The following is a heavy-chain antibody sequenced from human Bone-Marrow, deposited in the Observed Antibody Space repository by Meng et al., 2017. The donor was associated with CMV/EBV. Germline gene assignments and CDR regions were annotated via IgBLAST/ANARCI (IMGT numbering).Heavy chain of an antibody. V-gene: IGHV1-24*01. J-gene: IGHJ3*02. CDR1: GYTLTELS. D-gene: IGHD3-3*01. CDR2: FDPEDGET. Sequence: ASVKVSCKVSGYTLTELSMHWVRQAPGKGLEWMGGFDPEDGETIYAQKFQGRVTMTEDTSTDTAYMELSSLRSEDTAVYYCATARLPTIFGVIYDAFDIWGQGTMVTVS. CDR3: ATARLPTIFGVIYDAFDI.